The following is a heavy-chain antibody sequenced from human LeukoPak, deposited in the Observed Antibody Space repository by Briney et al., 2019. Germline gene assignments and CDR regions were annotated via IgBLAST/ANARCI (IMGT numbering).Heavy chain of an antibody. J-gene: IGHJ6*03. Sequence: SETLSLTCTVSGGSISSSSYYWGWIRQPPGKGLEWIGIIYYSGSTYYNPSLKSRVTISVDTSKNQFSLKLSSVTAADTAVYYCARGLAARGYYYYMDVWGKGTTVTVSS. D-gene: IGHD6-6*01. V-gene: IGHV4-39*07. CDR3: ARGLAARGYYYYMDV. CDR1: GGSISSSSYY. CDR2: IYYSGST.